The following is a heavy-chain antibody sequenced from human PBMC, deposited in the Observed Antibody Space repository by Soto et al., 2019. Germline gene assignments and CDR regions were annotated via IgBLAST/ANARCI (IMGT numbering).Heavy chain of an antibody. J-gene: IGHJ4*02. Sequence: SVKVSCKASGGTFSSYAISWVRQAPGQGLEWMGGIIPIFGTANYAQKFQGRVTITADESTSTAYMELSSLRSEDTAVYYCARESRYCSGGSCWGQGTLVTVSS. CDR2: IIPIFGTA. CDR3: ARESRYCSGGSC. CDR1: GGTFSSYA. D-gene: IGHD2-15*01. V-gene: IGHV1-69*13.